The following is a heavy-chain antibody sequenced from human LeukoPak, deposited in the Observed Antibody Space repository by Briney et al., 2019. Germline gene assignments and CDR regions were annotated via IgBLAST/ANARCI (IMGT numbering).Heavy chain of an antibody. V-gene: IGHV3-48*04. CDR2: ISSSGSTI. CDR1: GFTFSRYS. J-gene: IGHJ3*02. D-gene: IGHD6-6*01. Sequence: PGGSLRLSCAASGFTFSRYSMNWVRQAPGKGLEWVSYISSSGSTIYYADSVKGRFTISRDNAKNSLYLQMNSLRAEDTTVYYCARGGVQDAFDIWGQGTMVTVSS. CDR3: ARGGVQDAFDI.